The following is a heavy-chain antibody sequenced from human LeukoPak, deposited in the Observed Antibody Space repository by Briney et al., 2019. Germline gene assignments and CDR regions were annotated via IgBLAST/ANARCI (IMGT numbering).Heavy chain of an antibody. CDR3: ARDRGVGIAAAGTIARNWFDP. D-gene: IGHD6-13*01. V-gene: IGHV3-30*04. CDR1: GFTLDDSA. Sequence: GGSLRLSCVVSGFTLDDSALHWVRQAPGKGLEWVATVSDDGQNQYYADSGKGRFTISRDNSKNTLYLQMNSLRAEDTAVYYCARDRGVGIAAAGTIARNWFDPWGQGTLVTVSS. J-gene: IGHJ5*02. CDR2: VSDDGQNQ.